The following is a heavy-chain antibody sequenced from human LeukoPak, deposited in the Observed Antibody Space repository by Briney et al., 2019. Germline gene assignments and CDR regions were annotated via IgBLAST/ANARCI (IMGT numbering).Heavy chain of an antibody. CDR1: GGSMTTYY. CDR3: ARDYYDILTGCFDY. J-gene: IGHJ4*02. Sequence: PSETLSLTCTVSGGSMTTYYWSWIRQPAGKGPEWIGRIYTNGNTIYNPSLESRVTMSIDTSKNQFSLELRSVTAADTALYYCARDYYDILTGCFDYWGQGAQVIVPP. D-gene: IGHD3-9*01. CDR2: IYTNGNT. V-gene: IGHV4-4*07.